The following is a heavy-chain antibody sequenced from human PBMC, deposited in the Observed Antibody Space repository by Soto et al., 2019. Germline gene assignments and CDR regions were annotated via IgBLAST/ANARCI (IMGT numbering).Heavy chain of an antibody. V-gene: IGHV1-3*01. D-gene: IGHD3-9*01. CDR1: AYTFTSYS. J-gene: IGHJ6*02. Sequence: ASVKLSCKASAYTFTSYSMHWVRRAPGQRLEWMGWINAGNGNTKYSQKFQGRVTITRDTSASAAYMELSSLRSEDTAVYYCARDRNDWSYSGAYYYGMDVWGQGSTVTVSS. CDR2: INAGNGNT. CDR3: ARDRNDWSYSGAYYYGMDV.